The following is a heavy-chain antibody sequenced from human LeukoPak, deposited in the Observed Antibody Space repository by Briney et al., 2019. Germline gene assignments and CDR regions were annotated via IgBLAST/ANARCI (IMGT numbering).Heavy chain of an antibody. V-gene: IGHV4-59*01. CDR2: IYYRGTT. J-gene: IGHJ5*02. CDR3: ARDVTCRGGSCYSRWFDP. Sequence: SETLSLTCTVSTDSISSYYWSWIRQPPGKGQEWIVCIYYRGTTNYNPSLKSLVTISVDTSKNQFCLKLDSVTAADTAVYYCARDVTCRGGSCYSRWFDPWGQGTLVTVSS. D-gene: IGHD2-15*01. CDR1: TDSISSYY.